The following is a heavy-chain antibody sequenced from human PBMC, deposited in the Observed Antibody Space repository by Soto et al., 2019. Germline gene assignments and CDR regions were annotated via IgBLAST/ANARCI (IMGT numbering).Heavy chain of an antibody. CDR1: GGSISSYY. CDR3: ARAPNDYNYHYYGLDV. V-gene: IGHV4-59*01. D-gene: IGHD4-4*01. Sequence: QVQLQESGPGLVKPSETLSLTCVVSGGSISSYYWSWIRQPPGKGLECIGYISYSGNTKYNPSLESRVTISVDMSKNQFSLNLRSVTAADTAVYYCARAPNDYNYHYYGLDVWGQGTTVTVSS. J-gene: IGHJ6*02. CDR2: ISYSGNT.